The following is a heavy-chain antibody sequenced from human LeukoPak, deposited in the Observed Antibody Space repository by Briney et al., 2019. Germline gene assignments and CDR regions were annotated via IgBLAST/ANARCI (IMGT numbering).Heavy chain of an antibody. J-gene: IGHJ4*02. Sequence: SETLSRTCTVSGGSITSSSYYWGWIRQPPGKGLEWIGSIYHSGNTYNNPSLRSRVTISVDTSKNQFSLKLSSVTAADTAVYYCARGCDDSSGYYQYYFDYWGQGTLVTVSS. CDR3: ARGCDDSSGYYQYYFDY. CDR1: GGSITSSSYY. D-gene: IGHD3-22*01. V-gene: IGHV4-39*01. CDR2: IYHSGNT.